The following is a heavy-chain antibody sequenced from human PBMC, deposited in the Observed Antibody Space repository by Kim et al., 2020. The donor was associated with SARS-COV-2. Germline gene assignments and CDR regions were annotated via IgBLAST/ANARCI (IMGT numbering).Heavy chain of an antibody. V-gene: IGHV4-59*13. J-gene: IGHJ4*02. CDR1: GGSISSYD. CDR3: ARVYYGSGSPSDYYFDY. D-gene: IGHD3-10*01. CDR2: IYYSGST. Sequence: SETLSLTCTVSGGSISSYDWSWIRQPPGKGLEWIGYIYYSGSTNYNPSLKSRGTISVDTSKNQFSLKLSSVNAADTAVYYCARVYYGSGSPSDYYFDYWGQGTLVPVSS.